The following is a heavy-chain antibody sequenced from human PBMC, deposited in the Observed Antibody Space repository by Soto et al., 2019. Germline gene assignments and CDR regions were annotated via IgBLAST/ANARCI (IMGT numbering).Heavy chain of an antibody. V-gene: IGHV3-23*01. CDR1: GFTFSNYA. Sequence: EVQLLESGGGLVQPGGSLRLSCAASGFTFSNYAMSWVRQAPGKGLEWVSAISGSGGDTYYADSVKGRFTISRDNSKNTLYLQMNSLRAADTAVYFCAKGPFIAATGPPDYWGQGTLVTVSS. CDR2: ISGSGGDT. CDR3: AKGPFIAATGPPDY. D-gene: IGHD6-13*01. J-gene: IGHJ4*02.